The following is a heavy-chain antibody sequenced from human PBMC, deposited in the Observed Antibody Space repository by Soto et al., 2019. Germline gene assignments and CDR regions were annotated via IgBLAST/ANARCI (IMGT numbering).Heavy chain of an antibody. CDR2: ISSSGSTI. V-gene: IGHV3-11*01. Sequence: SGGSLRLSCAASGFTFSDYYMSWIRQAPGKGLEWVSYISSSGSTIYYADSVKGRFTISRDNAKNSLYLQMNSLRAEDTAVYYCARYSSSSVCWFDPWGQGTLVTVSS. D-gene: IGHD6-6*01. J-gene: IGHJ5*02. CDR3: ARYSSSSVCWFDP. CDR1: GFTFSDYY.